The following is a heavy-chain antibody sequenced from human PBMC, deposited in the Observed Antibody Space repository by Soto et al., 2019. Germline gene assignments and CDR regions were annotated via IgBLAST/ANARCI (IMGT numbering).Heavy chain of an antibody. J-gene: IGHJ3*02. CDR1: GGSFSGYY. CDR3: AREAPDDAFDI. Sequence: SETLSLTCAVYGGSFSGYYWSWIRQPPGKGLEWIGEINHSGSTNYNPSLKSRVTISVDTSKNQFSLKLSSVTAADTAVYYCAREAPDDAFDIWGQGTMVTVS. CDR2: INHSGST. V-gene: IGHV4-34*01.